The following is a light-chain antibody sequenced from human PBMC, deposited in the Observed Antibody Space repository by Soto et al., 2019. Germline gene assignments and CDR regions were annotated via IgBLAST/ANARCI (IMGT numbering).Light chain of an antibody. J-gene: IGKJ4*01. Sequence: DIQMTQSPSTLSASVGDRVTITCRASQSISSWLAWYQQKPGKAPKLLIYKASSLESGGPSRFSGSGSGTEFTLTISSLQPDDFATYYCQQYNSYSLTCGGGTKVEIK. CDR3: QQYNSYSLT. CDR1: QSISSW. CDR2: KAS. V-gene: IGKV1-5*03.